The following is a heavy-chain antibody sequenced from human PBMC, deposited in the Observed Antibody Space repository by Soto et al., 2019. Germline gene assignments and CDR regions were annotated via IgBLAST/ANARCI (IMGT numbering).Heavy chain of an antibody. J-gene: IGHJ3*02. CDR2: IYYSGST. Sequence: SETLSLTCTVSGGYISISTYYWVWIRQPPGKGLEWIGSIYYSGSTYYNPSLKSRVTISVDTSKNQFSLNLNSVTAADTAVYYCARPPTASLDAFEIWGQGTMVTVPS. V-gene: IGHV4-39*01. CDR3: ARPPTASLDAFEI. CDR1: GGYISISTYY.